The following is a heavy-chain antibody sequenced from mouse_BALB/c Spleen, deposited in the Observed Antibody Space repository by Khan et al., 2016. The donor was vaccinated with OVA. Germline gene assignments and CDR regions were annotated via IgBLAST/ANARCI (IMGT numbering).Heavy chain of an antibody. V-gene: IGHV5-17*02. CDR3: ARSCIYGYYFDQ. CDR1: GFTFSSFG. CDR2: ISGDSNTI. J-gene: IGHJ2*01. Sequence: EVELVESGGGLVQPGGSRKLSCVASGFTFSSFGMHWVRQAPEKGLEWVAYISGDSNTIYYTDTVMGRFTISRDNPKNTLFLQMTSLRSEDIAMYCCARSCIYGYYFDQWGQGTTLTVSS. D-gene: IGHD1-1*01.